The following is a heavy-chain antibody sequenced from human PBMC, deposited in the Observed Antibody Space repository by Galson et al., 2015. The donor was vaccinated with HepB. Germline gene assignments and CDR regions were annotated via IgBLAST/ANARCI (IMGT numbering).Heavy chain of an antibody. V-gene: IGHV3-23*01. D-gene: IGHD3-10*01. J-gene: IGHJ5*02. Sequence: SLRLSCAASGFTFSRYAMNWVRQAPGKGPEWVSGISGSGDSTYYTASVWGRFTISRDNSKNTLYLQLHSLRAEDTAVYYCAKDLNFGELFYGDHWGQGTLVTVSS. CDR3: AKDLNFGELFYGDH. CDR2: ISGSGDST. CDR1: GFTFSRYA.